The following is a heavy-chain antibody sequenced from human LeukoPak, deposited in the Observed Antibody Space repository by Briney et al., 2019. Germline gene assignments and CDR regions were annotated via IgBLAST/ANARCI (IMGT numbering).Heavy chain of an antibody. D-gene: IGHD3-22*01. V-gene: IGHV1-2*02. CDR2: INPNSGGT. CDR1: GYTLTGYY. J-gene: IGHJ1*01. CDR3: ARVARGQNFYYDCCGYSPRAEYFQH. Sequence: ASVKVSCKASGYTLTGYYMHWVRQAPGQGLEWMGWINPNSGGTNYAQKFQGRVTMTRDTSISTAYMELSRLRSDDTAVYYCARVARGQNFYYDCCGYSPRAEYFQHWGQGTLVTVSS.